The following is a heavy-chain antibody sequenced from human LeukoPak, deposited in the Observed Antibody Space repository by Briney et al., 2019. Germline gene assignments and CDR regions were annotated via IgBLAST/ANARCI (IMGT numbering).Heavy chain of an antibody. CDR2: ISAYNGNT. V-gene: IGHV1-18*01. J-gene: IGHJ4*02. CDR3: ARDLRWLRFKGYFDY. CDR1: GYTFTSYG. D-gene: IGHD5-12*01. Sequence: GASVKVSCKASGYTFTSYGISWVRQAPGQGLEWMGWISAYNGNTNYAQKLQGRVTMTTDTSTSTAYMELRSLRSDDTAVYYCARDLRWLRFKGYFDYWGQGTLVTVSS.